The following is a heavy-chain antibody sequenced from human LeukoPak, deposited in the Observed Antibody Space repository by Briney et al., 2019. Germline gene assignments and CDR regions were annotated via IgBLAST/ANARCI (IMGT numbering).Heavy chain of an antibody. Sequence: GGPLRLSCSASGFTFSSYAMHWVRQAPGKGLEYVSAISSNGGSTYYADSVKGGFTISRDNSKNTLYLQMSSLRAEDTAVYYCVKGGEPRVFDYWGQGTLVTVSS. CDR2: ISSNGGST. V-gene: IGHV3-64D*06. D-gene: IGHD3-16*01. CDR3: VKGGEPRVFDY. CDR1: GFTFSSYA. J-gene: IGHJ4*02.